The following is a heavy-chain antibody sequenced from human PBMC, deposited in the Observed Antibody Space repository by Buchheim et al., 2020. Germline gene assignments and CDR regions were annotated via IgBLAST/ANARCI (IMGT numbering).Heavy chain of an antibody. CDR1: GFTFSSYE. CDR3: ARDSTRSVADPPFDY. Sequence: EVQLVESGGGLVQPGGSLRLSCAASGFTFSSYEMNWVRQAPGKGLEWVSYISSSGSTIYYADSVKGRFTISRDTAKNSLYLQMNSLRAKDTAVYYCARDSTRSVADPPFDYWGQGTL. CDR2: ISSSGSTI. J-gene: IGHJ4*02. V-gene: IGHV3-48*03. D-gene: IGHD6-19*01.